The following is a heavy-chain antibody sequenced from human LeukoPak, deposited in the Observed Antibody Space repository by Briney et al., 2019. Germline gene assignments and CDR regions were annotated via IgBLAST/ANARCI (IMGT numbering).Heavy chain of an antibody. J-gene: IGHJ3*02. D-gene: IGHD2-15*01. CDR3: ARRFCSGGSCYSAFDI. V-gene: IGHV4-59*08. CDR2: VYYSGST. Sequence: SETLSLTCTVSGGXISSYYWSWIRQPPGKGLEWLGYVYYSGSTSYNPSIKSRVTISVDTSKNQFSLKLSSVPAADTAVYYCARRFCSGGSCYSAFDIWGQGTMVTVSS. CDR1: GGXISSYY.